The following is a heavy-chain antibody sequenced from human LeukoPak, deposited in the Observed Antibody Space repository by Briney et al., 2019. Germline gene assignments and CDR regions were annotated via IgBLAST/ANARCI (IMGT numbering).Heavy chain of an antibody. V-gene: IGHV3-21*01. Sequence: GGSLRLSCAASGFTFSSYSMNWVRQAPGKGLEWVSSISSSSSYIYYADSVKGRFTISRDNAKNSLYLQMNSLRAEDTAVYYCARGVVGVWGSYYFDYWGQGTLVTVSS. D-gene: IGHD3-16*01. J-gene: IGHJ4*02. CDR2: ISSSSSYI. CDR3: ARGVVGVWGSYYFDY. CDR1: GFTFSSYS.